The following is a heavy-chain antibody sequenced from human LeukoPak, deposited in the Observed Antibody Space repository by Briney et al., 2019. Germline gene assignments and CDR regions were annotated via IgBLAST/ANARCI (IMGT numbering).Heavy chain of an antibody. V-gene: IGHV4-59*08. D-gene: IGHD2-2*01. J-gene: IGHJ4*02. CDR1: GGSISSYY. Sequence: PSETLSLTCTVSGGSISSYYWSWIRQPPGKGLGWIGYIYYSGSNNYNPSLKRRVTISVDTSKNHFSLKLSSVTAADTAVYYCARHPQATVPDYYFDYWGQGTLVTVSS. CDR3: ARHPQATVPDYYFDY. CDR2: IYYSGSN.